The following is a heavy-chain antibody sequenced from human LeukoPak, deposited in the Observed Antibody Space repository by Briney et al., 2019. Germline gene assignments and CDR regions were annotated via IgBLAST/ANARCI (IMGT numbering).Heavy chain of an antibody. V-gene: IGHV4-39*01. CDR2: IYYSGST. D-gene: IGHD1-26*01. J-gene: IGHJ5*02. Sequence: SETLSLTCTVSGGSISSSSYYWGWIRQPPGKGLEWIGSIYYSGSTYYNPSLKSRVTISVDTSKNQSSLKLSSVTAADTAVYYCARRVGANIKRLNWFDPWGQGTLVTVSS. CDR3: ARRVGANIKRLNWFDP. CDR1: GGSISSSSYY.